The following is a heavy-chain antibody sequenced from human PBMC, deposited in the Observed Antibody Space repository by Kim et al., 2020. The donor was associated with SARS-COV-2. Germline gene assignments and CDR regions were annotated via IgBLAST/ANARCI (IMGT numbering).Heavy chain of an antibody. CDR2: IYYSGST. CDR1: GGSISSGGYY. V-gene: IGHV4-31*03. J-gene: IGHJ5*02. Sequence: SETLSLTCTVSGGSISSGGYYWSWIRQHPGKGLEWIWYIYYSGSTYYNPSLKSRVTISVDTSKNQFSLKLSSVTAADTAVYYCARLEGITIFGVVIIGWFGPWGQGTLVTVSS. D-gene: IGHD3-3*01. CDR3: ARLEGITIFGVVIIGWFGP.